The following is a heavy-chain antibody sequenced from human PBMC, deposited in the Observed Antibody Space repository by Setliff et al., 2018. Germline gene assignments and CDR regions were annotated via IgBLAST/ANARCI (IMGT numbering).Heavy chain of an antibody. Sequence: GESLTLSCAASGFTFSTDAVNWLRQAPGKGVQGVSYIGSRSGLIYYADSVKGRFTISRDEAKNSLYLQMNSLIAEDKAVYYCATKAVAGTGGQGTLVTVSS. CDR1: GFTFSTDA. CDR3: ATKAVAGT. D-gene: IGHD6-19*01. V-gene: IGHV3-48*01. J-gene: IGHJ4*02. CDR2: IGSRSGLI.